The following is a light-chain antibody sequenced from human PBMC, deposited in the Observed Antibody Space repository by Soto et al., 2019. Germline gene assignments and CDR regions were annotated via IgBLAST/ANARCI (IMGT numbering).Light chain of an antibody. CDR1: SSNFGGNS. CDR3: AAWDDSLNGGV. CDR2: SNN. Sequence: QAVVTQPPSASETPGQRDLISCSGSSSNFGGNSANWYQQFPGTAPKVLIYSNNQRPSGVPDRFSGSKSGTSASLAISGLQSEDEADYYCAAWDDSLNGGVFGGGTQLTVL. V-gene: IGLV1-44*01. J-gene: IGLJ7*01.